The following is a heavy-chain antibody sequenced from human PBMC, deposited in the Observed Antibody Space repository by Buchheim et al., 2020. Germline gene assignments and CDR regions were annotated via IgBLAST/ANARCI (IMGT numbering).Heavy chain of an antibody. CDR2: ISSSGSTI. CDR1: GFTFSSYE. CDR3: ARMDTAMVIGPPSDY. D-gene: IGHD5-18*01. V-gene: IGHV3-48*03. Sequence: EVQLVESGGGLVQPGGSLRLSCAASGFTFSSYEMNWVRQAPGKGPEWVSYISSSGSTIYYADSVKGRFTISRANAKNSLYLQMNSLRAEDTAVYYCARMDTAMVIGPPSDYWGQGTL. J-gene: IGHJ4*02.